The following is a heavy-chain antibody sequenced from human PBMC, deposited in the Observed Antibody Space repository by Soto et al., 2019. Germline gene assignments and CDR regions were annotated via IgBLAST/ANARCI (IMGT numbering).Heavy chain of an antibody. V-gene: IGHV1-3*01. CDR1: GYTFTSYA. Sequence: ASVKVSCKASGYTFTSYAMHWVRQAPGQRLEWMGWINAGNGNTKYSQKFQGRVTITRDTSASTAYMELSSLRSDDTAVYYCARLDSRYYYYYMDVWGKGTTVTVSS. J-gene: IGHJ6*03. CDR2: INAGNGNT. D-gene: IGHD6-13*01. CDR3: ARLDSRYYYYYMDV.